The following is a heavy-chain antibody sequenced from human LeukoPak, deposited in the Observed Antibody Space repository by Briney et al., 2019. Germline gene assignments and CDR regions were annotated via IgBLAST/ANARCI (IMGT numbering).Heavy chain of an antibody. V-gene: IGHV4-59*01. Sequence: SETLSLTCTVSGGSISSYYWSWIRQPPGKGLEWIGDIYYSGYTNYNPSLKSRVTISVDTSKNQFSLKLRSVTAADTAVYYCARETSQKGAHYMDVWGKGTTVTVSS. CDR1: GGSISSYY. J-gene: IGHJ6*03. D-gene: IGHD3-16*01. CDR2: IYYSGYT. CDR3: ARETSQKGAHYMDV.